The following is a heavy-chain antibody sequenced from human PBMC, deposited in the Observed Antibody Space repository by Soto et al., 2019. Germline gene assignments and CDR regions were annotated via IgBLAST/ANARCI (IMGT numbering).Heavy chain of an antibody. V-gene: IGHV4-4*07. CDR3: ARGEYSSSSEIGDYFDY. J-gene: IGHJ4*02. CDR2: IYTSGST. CDR1: GGSISSYY. D-gene: IGHD6-6*01. Sequence: SETLSLTCTVSGGSISSYYWSWIRQPAGKGLEWIGRIYTSGSTNYNPSLKSRVTMSVDTSKNQLSLKLSSVTAADTAVYYCARGEYSSSSEIGDYFDYWGQGTLVTVSS.